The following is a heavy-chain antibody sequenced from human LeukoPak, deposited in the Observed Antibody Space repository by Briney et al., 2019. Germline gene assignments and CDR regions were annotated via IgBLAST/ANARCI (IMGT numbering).Heavy chain of an antibody. J-gene: IGHJ4*02. CDR2: INHSGST. D-gene: IGHD3-10*01. Sequence: PSETLSLTCAVYGGSFSGYYWRWVRQPPGKGLEWIGEINHSGSTNYNPSRKSRVSISVDTSKNQFSLKLSSVTAADTAVYYCARGRWFGELFYRPGDSYFDYWGQGTLVTVSS. CDR3: ARGRWFGELFYRPGDSYFDY. V-gene: IGHV4-34*01. CDR1: GGSFSGYY.